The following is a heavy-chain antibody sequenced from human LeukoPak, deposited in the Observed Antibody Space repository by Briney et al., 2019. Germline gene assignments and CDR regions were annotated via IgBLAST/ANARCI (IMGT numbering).Heavy chain of an antibody. V-gene: IGHV4-38-2*01. CDR3: ARATVVPAAMGSNYDILTGYYTNYYYYYMDV. CDR1: GYSISSGYY. D-gene: IGHD3-9*01. Sequence: SETLSLTCAVSGYSISSGYYWGWIRQPPGKGLEWIGSIYHSGSTYYNPSLKSRVTISVDTSKNQFSLKLSFVTAADTAVYYCARATVVPAAMGSNYDILTGYYTNYYYYYMDVWGKGTTVTVSS. CDR2: IYHSGST. J-gene: IGHJ6*03.